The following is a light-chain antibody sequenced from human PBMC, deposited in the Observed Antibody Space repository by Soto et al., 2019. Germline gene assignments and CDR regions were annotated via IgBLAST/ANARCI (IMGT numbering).Light chain of an antibody. Sequence: QSALTQPASVSGSPGQSITISCTGTCNDVGGYHYVSWYQQYPGKAPNLIIYEISHRPSGVSNRFSGSKSGNTASLTISGLQAEDEADYYCSSYTYSGTLVVFGGGTQLTVL. CDR1: CNDVGGYHY. J-gene: IGLJ3*02. V-gene: IGLV2-14*01. CDR2: EIS. CDR3: SSYTYSGTLVV.